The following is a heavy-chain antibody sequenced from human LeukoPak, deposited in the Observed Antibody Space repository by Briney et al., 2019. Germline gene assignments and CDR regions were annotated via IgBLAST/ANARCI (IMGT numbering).Heavy chain of an antibody. CDR1: GFTFSSYG. Sequence: GGSLRLSCAASGFTFSSYGMHWVRQAPGKGLEWVAVISYDGSNKYYADSVKGRFTISRDNSKNTLYLQMNSLRAEDTAVYYCAKGGDFSIWGQGTMVTVSS. V-gene: IGHV3-30*18. J-gene: IGHJ3*02. CDR3: AKGGDFSI. D-gene: IGHD3-3*01. CDR2: ISYDGSNK.